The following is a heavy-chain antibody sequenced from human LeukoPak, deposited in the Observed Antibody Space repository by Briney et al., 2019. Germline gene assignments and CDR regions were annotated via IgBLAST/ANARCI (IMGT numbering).Heavy chain of an antibody. D-gene: IGHD6-13*01. Sequence: QSSETLSLTCTVSGGSINNNIHYWVWIRQPPGKGLEWVGTIFYSGQTYYNPSLKSRVTISVDTSKNQFSLKLRSVTAADTAVYYCARDREQQLVRFYNASDIWSQGTMVTVSS. CDR1: GGSINNNIHY. J-gene: IGHJ3*02. V-gene: IGHV4-39*07. CDR3: ARDREQQLVRFYNASDI. CDR2: IFYSGQT.